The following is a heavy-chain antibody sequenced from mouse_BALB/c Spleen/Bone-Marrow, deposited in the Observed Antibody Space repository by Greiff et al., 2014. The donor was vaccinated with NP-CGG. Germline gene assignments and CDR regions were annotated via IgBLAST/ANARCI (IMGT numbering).Heavy chain of an antibody. J-gene: IGHJ2*01. Sequence: VQLQQSDAELVKPGASVKISYKASGYTFTDHAIHWVKQKPEQGLEWIGYISPGTGSIKYNEKFKDKVTLTADKSSSTAYMQLNSLTSEDSTVYFCNYYGNTFDYWGQGTTLTVSS. CDR1: GYTFTDHA. D-gene: IGHD1-1*01. CDR3: NYYGNTFDY. CDR2: ISPGTGSI. V-gene: IGHV1S53*01.